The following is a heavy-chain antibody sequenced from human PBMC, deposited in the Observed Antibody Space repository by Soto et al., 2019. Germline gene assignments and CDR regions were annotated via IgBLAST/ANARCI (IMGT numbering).Heavy chain of an antibody. D-gene: IGHD6-19*01. Sequence: ASVKVSCKASGYTFTSYGISWVRQAPGQGLEWMGWISAYNGNTNYAQKLQGRVTMTTDTSTSTAYMELRSLRSDDTAVYYCASLRGXSSGWYSARGYYYGMDVWGQGTTVTVSS. CDR2: ISAYNGNT. CDR3: ASLRGXSSGWYSARGYYYGMDV. CDR1: GYTFTSYG. J-gene: IGHJ6*02. V-gene: IGHV1-18*04.